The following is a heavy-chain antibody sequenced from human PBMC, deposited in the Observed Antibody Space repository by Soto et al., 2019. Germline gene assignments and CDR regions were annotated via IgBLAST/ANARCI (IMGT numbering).Heavy chain of an antibody. J-gene: IGHJ4*01. CDR3: AGCRLSAPHLHY. CDR1: GFTVSSNY. V-gene: IGHV3-53*01. D-gene: IGHD3-16*01. CDR2: IYSGDST. Sequence: GGSLRLSXAASGFTVSSNYLSWVRQALGKGLEWVAVIYSGDSTYYADSVKGRFTISRDISQNALYLQMNSLRAEDTAIYYCAGCRLSAPHLHYWGHGNLVTVSS.